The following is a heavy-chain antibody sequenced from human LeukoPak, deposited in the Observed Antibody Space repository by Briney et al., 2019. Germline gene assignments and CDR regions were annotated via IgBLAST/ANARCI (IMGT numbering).Heavy chain of an antibody. Sequence: GGSLRLSCAASGFTFSSYGMHWVRQAPGKGLVWVSRINSDGSSTSYADSVKGRFTISRDNAKNTLYLQMNSLRAEDTAVYYCAREYYYDGSGSDAFDIWGQGTMVTVSS. J-gene: IGHJ3*02. CDR1: GFTFSSYG. CDR3: AREYYYDGSGSDAFDI. V-gene: IGHV3-74*01. CDR2: INSDGSST. D-gene: IGHD3-22*01.